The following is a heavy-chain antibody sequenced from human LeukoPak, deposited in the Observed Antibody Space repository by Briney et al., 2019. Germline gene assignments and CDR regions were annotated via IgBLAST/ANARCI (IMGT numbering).Heavy chain of an antibody. CDR2: IYYSGST. Sequence: SETLSLTCTVSGGSISSGDYYWSWIRQPPGKGLEWIGYIYYSGSTNYNPSLKSRVTISVDTSKNQFSLKLSSVTAADTAVYYCARAIAAAEAFDIWGQGTMVTVSS. CDR1: GGSISSGDYY. D-gene: IGHD6-13*01. J-gene: IGHJ3*02. V-gene: IGHV4-61*08. CDR3: ARAIAAAEAFDI.